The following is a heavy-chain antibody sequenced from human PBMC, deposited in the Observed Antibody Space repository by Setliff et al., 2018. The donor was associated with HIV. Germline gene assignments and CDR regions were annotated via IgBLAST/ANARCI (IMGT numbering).Heavy chain of an antibody. V-gene: IGHV1-3*01. Sequence: ASVKVSCKASGGTFSSYAISWVRRAPGQRLEWMGWINAGSGDTRYSRKFQGRVTITSDPVAPMVFLTLSSLRSEDTALYYCARDWLMIRGVSWFDPWGQGTLVTVSS. CDR2: INAGSGDT. CDR3: ARDWLMIRGVSWFDP. J-gene: IGHJ5*02. D-gene: IGHD3-10*01. CDR1: GGTFSSYA.